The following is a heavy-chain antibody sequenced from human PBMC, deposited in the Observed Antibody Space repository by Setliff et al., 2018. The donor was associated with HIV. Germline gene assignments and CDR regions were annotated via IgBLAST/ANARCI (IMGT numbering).Heavy chain of an antibody. V-gene: IGHV1-69*13. CDR1: GDTFTGYT. CDR2: ISPSLGTA. D-gene: IGHD5-12*01. J-gene: IGHJ4*02. CDR3: ARDAGYSGSAWNY. Sequence: SVKVSCQYSGDTFTGYTITWVRQAPGQGLEWMGGISPSLGTANYAQRFQGRDTVTADASTSTVYMELSRLRSEDTGMYYCARDAGYSGSAWNYWGQGTRVTVSS.